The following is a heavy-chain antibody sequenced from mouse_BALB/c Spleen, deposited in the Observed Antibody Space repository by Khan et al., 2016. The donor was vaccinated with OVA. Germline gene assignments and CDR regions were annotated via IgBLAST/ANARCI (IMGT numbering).Heavy chain of an antibody. CDR3: ARRNYFGYTFAY. Sequence: VQLQESGAELARPGASVKLSCKASGYTFTDYYINWVKQRTGQDLEWIGEISPGSGDTYYNEKFKGKATLTADKSSTTVYMQLSSLTSEASAVYFCARRNYFGYTFAYWGQGTLVTVSA. CDR2: ISPGSGDT. D-gene: IGHD1-2*01. V-gene: IGHV1-77*01. J-gene: IGHJ3*01. CDR1: GYTFTDYY.